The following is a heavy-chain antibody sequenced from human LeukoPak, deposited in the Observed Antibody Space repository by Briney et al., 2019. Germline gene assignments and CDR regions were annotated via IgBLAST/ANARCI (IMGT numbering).Heavy chain of an antibody. J-gene: IGHJ4*02. CDR1: GYTFNNYG. CDR2: ISAYNGNT. Sequence: ASVKVSCKASGYTFNNYGISWVRQAPGQGLEWMGWISAYNGNTNFTQMFQGRVTLTTDRSTNTAYMELRSLRSDDTAVYYCARESGVFTWRDFYFDYWGQGALVTVSS. D-gene: IGHD7-27*01. CDR3: ARESGVFTWRDFYFDY. V-gene: IGHV1-18*01.